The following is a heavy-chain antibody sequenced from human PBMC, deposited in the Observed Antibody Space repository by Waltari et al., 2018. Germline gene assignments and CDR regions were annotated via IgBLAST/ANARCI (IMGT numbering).Heavy chain of an antibody. Sequence: QVQLQESGPGLVKPSETLSLTCTVSGGSIHIYYWSWIRQPPGKGLEWIGYVYYTGNTIYNPSLESRVTLSADTSKNQVSLRLRSVTAADTAVYYCARGMSSVWYGPFDYWGQGTLVTVSS. J-gene: IGHJ4*02. D-gene: IGHD6-19*01. V-gene: IGHV4-59*08. CDR2: VYYTGNT. CDR3: ARGMSSVWYGPFDY. CDR1: GGSIHIYY.